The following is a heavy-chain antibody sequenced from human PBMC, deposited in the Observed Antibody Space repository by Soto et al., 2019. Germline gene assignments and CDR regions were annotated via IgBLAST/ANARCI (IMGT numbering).Heavy chain of an antibody. V-gene: IGHV4-39*07. CDR3: AREGANGYNLGY. J-gene: IGHJ4*02. CDR2: IYYSGST. D-gene: IGHD5-12*01. Sequence: SETLSLTCTVSGGSISSSSYYWGWIRQPPGKGLEWIGSIYYSGSTYYNPSLKSRVTILIDNSKNQVSLILSSVTAADSAVYYCAREGANGYNLGYWGQGTLVTVS. CDR1: GGSISSSSYY.